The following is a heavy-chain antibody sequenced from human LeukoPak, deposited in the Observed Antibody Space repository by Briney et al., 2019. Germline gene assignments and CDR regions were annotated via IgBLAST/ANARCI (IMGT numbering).Heavy chain of an antibody. CDR2: ISSSSSYI. V-gene: IGHV3-21*01. CDR3: AKDDSWAGDRYFDY. CDR1: GFTFSSYS. Sequence: GGSLRLSCAASGFTFSSYSMNWVRQAPGKGLEWVSSISSSSSYIYYADSVKGRFTISRDNSKNTLYLQMNSLRAEDTAVYYCAKDDSWAGDRYFDYWGQGTLVTVSS. D-gene: IGHD3-22*01. J-gene: IGHJ4*02.